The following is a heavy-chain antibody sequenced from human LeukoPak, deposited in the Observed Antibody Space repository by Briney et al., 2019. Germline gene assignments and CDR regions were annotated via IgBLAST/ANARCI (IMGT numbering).Heavy chain of an antibody. J-gene: IGHJ3*02. CDR2: INPNSGGT. D-gene: IGHD6-13*01. CDR3: AVDSSSWSNDAFDI. V-gene: IGHV1-2*02. CDR1: GYTFTGYY. Sequence: ASVKVSCTASGYTFTGYYMHWVRQAPGQGLEWMGWINPNSGGTNYAQKFQGRVTMTRDTSISTAYMELSRLRSDDTAVYYCAVDSSSWSNDAFDIWGQGTMVTVSS.